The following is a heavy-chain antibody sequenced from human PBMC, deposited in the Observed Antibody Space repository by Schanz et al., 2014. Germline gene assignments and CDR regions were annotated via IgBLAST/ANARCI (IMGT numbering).Heavy chain of an antibody. Sequence: EVQLVQSGGGLVQPGGSLRLSCAASGFTFSSHWMHWVRQDPGKGLVWVARINSDGSSTSYADSVKGRFTISRDNSKNTVYIQMNSLRAEDTAVYYCARGGPAYYFDDWGQGTLVNVSS. CDR2: INSDGSST. CDR3: ARGGPAYYFDD. V-gene: IGHV3-74*01. J-gene: IGHJ4*02. CDR1: GFTFSSHW.